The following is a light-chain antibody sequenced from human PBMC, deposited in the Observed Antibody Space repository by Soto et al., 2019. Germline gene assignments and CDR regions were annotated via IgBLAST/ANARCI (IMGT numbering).Light chain of an antibody. CDR2: GAS. J-gene: IGKJ2*01. CDR3: QQYGSSYT. CDR1: QSVSSSY. Sequence: EIVMTQSPGTLSLSPGERATLSCRASQSVSSSYLAWYQQQPGQAPRLLIYGASSRATGIPDRFSGSWSGTDFTLTISRLEPEYFAVYYCQQYGSSYTFGQGTKLEIK. V-gene: IGKV3-20*01.